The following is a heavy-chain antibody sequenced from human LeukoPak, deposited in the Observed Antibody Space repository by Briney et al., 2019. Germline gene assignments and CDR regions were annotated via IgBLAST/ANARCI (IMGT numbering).Heavy chain of an antibody. CDR1: GFTFSSYA. CDR3: AKGTRGSGTSYNDAY. J-gene: IGHJ4*02. Sequence: GGSLRLSCAASGFTFSSYAMSWVRQAPGKGLEWVSTISGSGAGTYYADSVKGRFTISRDNPKNTLYLQMNSLRAEDTAIYYCAKGTRGSGTSYNDAYWGQGTLVTVSS. V-gene: IGHV3-23*01. CDR2: ISGSGAGT. D-gene: IGHD3-10*01.